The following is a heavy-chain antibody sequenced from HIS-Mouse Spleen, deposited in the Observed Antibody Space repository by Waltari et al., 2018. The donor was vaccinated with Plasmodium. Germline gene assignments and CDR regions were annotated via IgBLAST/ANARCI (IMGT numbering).Heavy chain of an antibody. V-gene: IGHV3-7*01. D-gene: IGHD6-13*01. CDR2: IKKDGSEK. CDR3: ASSWYWYFDL. Sequence: EVQLVESGGGLVQPGGSLRLSCAASGFTFSSYWMSWVRQAPGEGVEWVANIKKDGSEKYYVDSVKGRFTISRDNAKNSLYLQMNSLRAEDTAVYYCASSWYWYFDLWGRGTLVTVSS. J-gene: IGHJ2*01. CDR1: GFTFSSYW.